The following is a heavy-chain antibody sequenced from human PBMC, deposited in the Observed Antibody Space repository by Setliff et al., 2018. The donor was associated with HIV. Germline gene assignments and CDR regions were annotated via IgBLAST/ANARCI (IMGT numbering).Heavy chain of an antibody. J-gene: IGHJ3*02. Sequence: PSETLSLTCTVSRGSISSGGYYWSWIRQHPGKGLEWIGCIYYTGSTYYYPSLKSRVTISVDTSKNQFSLKLSSVTAADTAVYFCARSFGGYASDAFDIWGQGTMVTVS. V-gene: IGHV4-31*03. CDR2: IYYTGST. D-gene: IGHD5-12*01. CDR3: ARSFGGYASDAFDI. CDR1: RGSISSGGYY.